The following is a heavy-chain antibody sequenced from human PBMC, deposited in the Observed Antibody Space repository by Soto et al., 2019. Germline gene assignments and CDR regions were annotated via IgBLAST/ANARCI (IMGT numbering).Heavy chain of an antibody. J-gene: IGHJ4*02. V-gene: IGHV1-2*02. CDR2: INPNDGDT. CDR1: GYTFTAYP. CDR3: ARDSYSGSYVH. D-gene: IGHD1-26*01. Sequence: ASVKVSCKASGYTFTAYPIHWLRQAPGQGLEWMGWINPNDGDTNYAQNFQDRVTMTSDTSITTVSMDLSRLTSDDTAVYFCARDSYSGSYVHWGQGTLVTVSS.